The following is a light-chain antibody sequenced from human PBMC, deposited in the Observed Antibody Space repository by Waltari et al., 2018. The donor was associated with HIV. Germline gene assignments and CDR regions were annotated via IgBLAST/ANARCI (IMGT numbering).Light chain of an antibody. CDR3: CSYAGSSSI. V-gene: IGLV2-23*02. J-gene: IGLJ2*01. CDR1: NSDVGRYNL. CDR2: DVN. Sequence: QSALTQLASVSGSPGQSLSISCPGTNSDVGRYNLVSWYQQHPGKAPKLLIYDVNKRPSGVSNRFSGSKSGNTASLTISGLQAEDEADYYCCSYAGSSSIFGGGTKLTVL.